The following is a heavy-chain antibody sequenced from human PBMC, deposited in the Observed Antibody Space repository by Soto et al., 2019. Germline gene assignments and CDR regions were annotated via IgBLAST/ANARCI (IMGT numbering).Heavy chain of an antibody. V-gene: IGHV3-21*01. D-gene: IGHD6-6*01. CDR2: ISSSSSYI. J-gene: IGHJ6*03. CDR3: ARLRNSSSPYYMDV. CDR1: GFTFSSYS. Sequence: GGSLRLSCAASGFTFSSYSMNWVRQAPGKGLEWVSSISSSSSYIYYADSVKGRFTISRDNAKNSLYLQMNSLRAEDTAVYYCARLRNSSSPYYMDVWGKGTTVTVSS.